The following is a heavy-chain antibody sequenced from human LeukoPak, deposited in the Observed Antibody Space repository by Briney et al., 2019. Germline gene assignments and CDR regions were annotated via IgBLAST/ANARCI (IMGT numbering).Heavy chain of an antibody. V-gene: IGHV3-30-3*01. D-gene: IGHD3-3*01. CDR3: AKESPDYDFWSGYHPAPFDY. J-gene: IGHJ4*02. CDR1: GFTFSSYA. CDR2: ISYDGSNK. Sequence: PGGSLRLSCAASGFTFSSYAMHWVRQAPGKGLGWVAVISYDGSNKYYADSVKGRFTISRDNSKNTLYLQMNSLRAEDTAVYYCAKESPDYDFWSGYHPAPFDYWGQGTLVTVSS.